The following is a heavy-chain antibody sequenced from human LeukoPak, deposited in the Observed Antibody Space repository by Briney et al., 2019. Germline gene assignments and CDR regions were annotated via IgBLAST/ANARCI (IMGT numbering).Heavy chain of an antibody. J-gene: IGHJ4*02. CDR1: GGSISSSSYY. Sequence: TLSLTCTVSGGSISSSSYYWGWIRQPPGKGLEWIGSIYYTGTTFDNPSLKSRVTLSVDTSKNQFSLRLTSVTAADTAFYYCAREEYSSDWYGHDSWGQGTLVTVSS. CDR3: AREEYSSDWYGHDS. CDR2: IYYTGTT. V-gene: IGHV4-39*07. D-gene: IGHD6-13*01.